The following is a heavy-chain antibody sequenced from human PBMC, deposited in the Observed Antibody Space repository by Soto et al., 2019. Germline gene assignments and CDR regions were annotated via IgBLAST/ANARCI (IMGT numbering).Heavy chain of an antibody. V-gene: IGHV3-9*01. D-gene: IGHD2-15*01. Sequence: RRLSCVAFGFNFEDYAMHWIRQAPGKGLEWVSGINWNSGITGYADSVKGRFTISRDNANNSLHLEMSSLKTEDTALYYCARGRGALTVVSNWFDPWGQGTLVTVSS. J-gene: IGHJ5*02. CDR2: INWNSGIT. CDR3: ARGRGALTVVSNWFDP. CDR1: GFNFEDYA.